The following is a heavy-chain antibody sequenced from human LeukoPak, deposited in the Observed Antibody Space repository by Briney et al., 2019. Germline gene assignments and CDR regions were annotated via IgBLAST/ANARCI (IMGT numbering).Heavy chain of an antibody. CDR3: ARYSSGYYSVFDY. V-gene: IGHV4-59*01. D-gene: IGHD3-22*01. Sequence: PSETLSLTCTVSDGSITHYYWAWMRQPPGKGLEWIGYIYSSGTTNYNPSLKGRVTISVATSKNQVSLNLRSVTAADTAVYYCARYSSGYYSVFDYWGPGTLVTVAS. CDR2: IYSSGTT. J-gene: IGHJ4*02. CDR1: DGSITHYY.